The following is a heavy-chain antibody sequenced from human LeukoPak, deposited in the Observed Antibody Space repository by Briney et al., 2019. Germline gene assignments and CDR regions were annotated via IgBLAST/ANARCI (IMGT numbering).Heavy chain of an antibody. V-gene: IGHV1-18*01. CDR3: ARDLSVEAGGVWFGELLNYYYYGMDV. J-gene: IGHJ6*02. Sequence: RASVKVSCKASGYTFTSYGISWVRQAPGQGLEWMGWISAYNGNTNYAQKLQGRVTMTTDTSTSTAYMELRSLRSDDTAVYYCARDLSVEAGGVWFGELLNYYYYGMDVWGQGTTVTVSS. CDR1: GYTFTSYG. D-gene: IGHD3-10*01. CDR2: ISAYNGNT.